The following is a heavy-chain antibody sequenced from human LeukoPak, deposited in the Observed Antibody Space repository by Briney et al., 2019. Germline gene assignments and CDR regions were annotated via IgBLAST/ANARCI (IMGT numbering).Heavy chain of an antibody. V-gene: IGHV1-18*01. Sequence: ASVKVSCKASGYTFTSFGISWVRQAPGQGLEWMGWISAYNGNTNSAQKFQGRVTITTDTSTSTAYMELRSLRSDDTAVFYCVRDLGVDTSMIFFDYWGQGTLVTVSS. D-gene: IGHD5-18*01. J-gene: IGHJ4*02. CDR3: VRDLGVDTSMIFFDY. CDR2: ISAYNGNT. CDR1: GYTFTSFG.